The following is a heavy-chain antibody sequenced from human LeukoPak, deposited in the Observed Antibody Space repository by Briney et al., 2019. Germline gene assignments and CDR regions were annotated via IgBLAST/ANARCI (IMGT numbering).Heavy chain of an antibody. J-gene: IGHJ4*02. Sequence: ASVKVSCKASGYTFTSYYMHWVRQAPGQGLEWMGIINPSGGSTSYAQKFQGRVTMTRDTSTSTAYMELRSLRSDDTAVYYCARDLLGTTGTRAFDYWGQGTLVTVSS. V-gene: IGHV1-46*01. CDR1: GYTFTSYY. D-gene: IGHD1-1*01. CDR2: INPSGGST. CDR3: ARDLLGTTGTRAFDY.